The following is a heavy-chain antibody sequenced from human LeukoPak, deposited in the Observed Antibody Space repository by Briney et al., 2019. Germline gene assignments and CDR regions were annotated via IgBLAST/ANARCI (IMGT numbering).Heavy chain of an antibody. Sequence: GGSLRLSCAASGFTFSSYEMNWVRQAPGKGLEWVSYISSSGSTIYYADSVKGRFTISRDNAKNSLYLQMNSLRAEDTAVYYCAIERSNHRPLNYYGSGSYDDNFDYWGQGTLVTVSS. CDR1: GFTFSSYE. D-gene: IGHD3-10*01. J-gene: IGHJ4*02. CDR3: AIERSNHRPLNYYGSGSYDDNFDY. CDR2: ISSSGSTI. V-gene: IGHV3-48*03.